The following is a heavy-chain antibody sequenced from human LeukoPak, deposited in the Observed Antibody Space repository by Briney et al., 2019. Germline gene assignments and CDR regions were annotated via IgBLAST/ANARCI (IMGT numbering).Heavy chain of an antibody. Sequence: GGSLRLSCAASGFTFSSYWMHWVRQAQGKGLEWVSAISGSGGSTYYADSVKGRFTISRDNSKNTLYLQMNSLRAEDTAVYYCAKAGLTGTRLNYFDYWGQGTLVTVSS. CDR1: GFTFSSYW. V-gene: IGHV3-23*01. J-gene: IGHJ4*02. CDR2: ISGSGGST. CDR3: AKAGLTGTRLNYFDY. D-gene: IGHD1-20*01.